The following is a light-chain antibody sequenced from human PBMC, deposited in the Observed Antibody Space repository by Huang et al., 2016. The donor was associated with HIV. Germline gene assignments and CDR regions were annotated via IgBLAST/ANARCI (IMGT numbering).Light chain of an antibody. V-gene: IGKV3-20*01. J-gene: IGKJ5*01. Sequence: EIVLTQSPGTLSLSPGERATLSCRASQSISSNLAWYQHKVGQAPRLLIYDASSRATGIPDRFSGGGSGTDFTLTITRLEPEDFALYYCQQYGTSPITFGQGTRLDIK. CDR1: QSISSN. CDR3: QQYGTSPIT. CDR2: DAS.